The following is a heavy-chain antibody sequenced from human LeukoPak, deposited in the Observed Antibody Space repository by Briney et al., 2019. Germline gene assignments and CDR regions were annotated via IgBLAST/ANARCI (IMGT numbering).Heavy chain of an antibody. CDR3: AKDRIPGGNWHYFDY. CDR2: IRYDGSNK. Sequence: PGGSLRLSCAASGFTFSSYGMHWVRQAPGKGLEWVAFIRYDGSNKYYADSVKGRFTISRDNSKNTLYLQMNSLRAEDTAVYYCAKDRIPGGNWHYFDYWGQGTLVTVSS. CDR1: GFTFSSYG. J-gene: IGHJ4*02. V-gene: IGHV3-30*02. D-gene: IGHD4-23*01.